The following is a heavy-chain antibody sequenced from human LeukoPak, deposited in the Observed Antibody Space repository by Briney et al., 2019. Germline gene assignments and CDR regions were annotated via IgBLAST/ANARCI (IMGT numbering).Heavy chain of an antibody. J-gene: IGHJ4*02. CDR2: ISSDGSRK. CDR1: RFSFSDYD. D-gene: IGHD2-15*01. CDR3: ARFGYCSGGSCYRLDY. V-gene: IGHV3-30*03. Sequence: GGSLRLSCRASRFSFSDYDMHWVRQAPGKGLEWVAVISSDGSRKHYGDSVKGRFTISRDNSESTLFLQMNSLRTDDTSVYFCARFGYCSGGSCYRLDYWGQGTPVTVSS.